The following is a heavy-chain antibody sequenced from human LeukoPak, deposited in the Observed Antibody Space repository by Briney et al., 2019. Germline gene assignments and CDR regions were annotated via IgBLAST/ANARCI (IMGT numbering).Heavy chain of an antibody. V-gene: IGHV5-51*01. CDR3: ASARRGDYYWWFDP. D-gene: IGHD2-21*01. Sequence: GKSLKISCKGSGYSFTGYWIGWVRQMPGKGLEWMGTIYPDNSNTRYSPSFQGQVTISADKSINAAYLHWSSLRASDTAIYYCASARRGDYYWWFDPWGQGTLVTVSS. CDR2: IYPDNSNT. J-gene: IGHJ5*02. CDR1: GYSFTGYW.